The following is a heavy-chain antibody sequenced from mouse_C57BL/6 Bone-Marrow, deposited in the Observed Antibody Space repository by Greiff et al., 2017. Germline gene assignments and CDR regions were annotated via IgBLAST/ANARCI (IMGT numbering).Heavy chain of an antibody. V-gene: IGHV1-19*01. J-gene: IGHJ4*01. CDR3: AYYYEGAMDY. D-gene: IGHD1-1*01. CDR1: GYTFPDYY. CDR2: INPYNGGT. Sequence: EVQLQQSGPVLVKPGASVKMSCKASGYTFPDYYMNWVKQSHGKSLEWIGVINPYNGGTSYNQKFKGKATLTVYKSSSTAYMELNSLTSEDSAVYYCAYYYEGAMDYWGQGTSVTVSS.